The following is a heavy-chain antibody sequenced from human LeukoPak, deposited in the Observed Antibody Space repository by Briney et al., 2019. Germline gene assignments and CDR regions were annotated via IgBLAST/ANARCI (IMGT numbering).Heavy chain of an antibody. CDR1: GFTFSSYA. D-gene: IGHD3-3*01. J-gene: IGHJ5*02. CDR3: ARDDRITIFGVVTPGPNWFDP. Sequence: GGSLRPSCAASGFTFSSYAMHWVRQAPGKGLEWVAVISYDGSNKYYADSVKGRFTISRDNSKNTLYLQMNSLRAEDTAVYYCARDDRITIFGVVTPGPNWFDPWGQGTLVTVSS. CDR2: ISYDGSNK. V-gene: IGHV3-30-3*01.